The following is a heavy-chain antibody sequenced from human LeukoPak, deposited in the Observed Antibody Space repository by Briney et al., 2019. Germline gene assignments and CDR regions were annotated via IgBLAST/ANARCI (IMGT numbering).Heavy chain of an antibody. D-gene: IGHD2-15*01. Sequence: GGSLRLSCAASGFTFRSYGMHWVRQAPGKGLEWVAFIWYDGSNKYYADSVKGRFTISRDNSRNTLFLQMNSLRAEDTAVYYCATDRATQYFDYWGQGTPVSVSS. V-gene: IGHV3-33*08. CDR3: ATDRATQYFDY. CDR2: IWYDGSNK. J-gene: IGHJ4*02. CDR1: GFTFRSYG.